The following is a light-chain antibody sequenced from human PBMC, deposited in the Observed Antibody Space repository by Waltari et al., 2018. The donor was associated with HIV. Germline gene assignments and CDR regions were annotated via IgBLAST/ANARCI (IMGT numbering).Light chain of an antibody. Sequence: QSVLTQPPSVSGAPGQRVPISCTGGRSHIREGYAVHWYPPLPGTAPKLLIFATINRPSGVPDRFSGSSYGTSASLAITGLQAEDEADYYCQSYDSSLTMVFGGGTKVTVL. CDR1: RSHIREGYA. J-gene: IGLJ2*01. V-gene: IGLV1-40*01. CDR3: QSYDSSLTMV. CDR2: ATI.